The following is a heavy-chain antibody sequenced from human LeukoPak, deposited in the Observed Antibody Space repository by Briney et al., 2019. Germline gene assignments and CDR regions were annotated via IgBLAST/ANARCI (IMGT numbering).Heavy chain of an antibody. J-gene: IGHJ4*02. Sequence: GRSLRLSCAAFGFTFDDYAMHWVRQAPGKGLEWVSGISWNSGSIVYADSVKGRFTISRDNAKNSLFLQMNSLGAEDMALYYCAKDKYYYDSSGLFDYWGQGTLVTVSS. V-gene: IGHV3-9*03. D-gene: IGHD3-22*01. CDR1: GFTFDDYA. CDR2: ISWNSGSI. CDR3: AKDKYYYDSSGLFDY.